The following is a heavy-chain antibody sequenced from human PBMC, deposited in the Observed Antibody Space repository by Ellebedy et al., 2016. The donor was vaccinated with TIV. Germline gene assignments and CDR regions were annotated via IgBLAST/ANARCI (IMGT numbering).Heavy chain of an antibody. D-gene: IGHD6-13*01. CDR2: VYFTGTT. Sequence: MPSETLSLTCTVSGGSISSRTRYWGWFRQTPEKGLEWIGTVYFTGTTYYNPSLSSRITISADPSNNQFSLKLTSVTAADTAVYYCATARRDPLYYGVDVWGRGTTVTVSS. V-gene: IGHV4-39*01. J-gene: IGHJ6*02. CDR1: GGSISSRTRY. CDR3: ATARRDPLYYGVDV.